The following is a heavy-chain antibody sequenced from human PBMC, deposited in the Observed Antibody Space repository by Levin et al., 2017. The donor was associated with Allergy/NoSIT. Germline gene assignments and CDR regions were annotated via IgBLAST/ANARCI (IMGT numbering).Heavy chain of an antibody. V-gene: IGHV3-74*01. CDR1: GFTFSSYW. Sequence: GGSLRLSCAASGFTFSSYWMHWVRQAPGKGLVWVSRIRSDGISTSYADSVKGRFTISRDNARNTLFLQMNSLRAEDTAVYHCVNQIQGVVYWGQGTLVSVSS. D-gene: IGHD5-18*01. CDR3: VNQIQGVVY. J-gene: IGHJ4*02. CDR2: IRSDGIST.